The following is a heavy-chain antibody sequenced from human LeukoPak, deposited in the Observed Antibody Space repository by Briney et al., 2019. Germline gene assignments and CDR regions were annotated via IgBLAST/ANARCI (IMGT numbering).Heavy chain of an antibody. Sequence: GGSLRLSCAASGFTFSSYWMSWVRQAPGKGLEWVANIKQEGSEKYYVDSVKGRFTISRDNAKNSLYLQMNSLIAEDTAVYYCARVGPDYDILTGYYGMYYFDYWGQGTLVTVSS. J-gene: IGHJ4*02. D-gene: IGHD3-9*01. CDR3: ARVGPDYDILTGYYGMYYFDY. CDR1: GFTFSSYW. V-gene: IGHV3-7*01. CDR2: IKQEGSEK.